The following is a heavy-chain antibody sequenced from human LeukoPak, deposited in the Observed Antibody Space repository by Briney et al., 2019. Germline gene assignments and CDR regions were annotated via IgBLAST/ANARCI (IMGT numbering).Heavy chain of an antibody. CDR1: GFDFKTFA. CDR3: ARTYSRKGTFDY. D-gene: IGHD1-26*01. Sequence: GRSLRLSCAASGFDFKTFAVNWVRQAPGKGLDWVAVISYDGSTRYYADSVKGRFTISRDNSKNALYLHLTSLRADDTAIYYCARTYSRKGTFDYWGQGTLVTVSS. J-gene: IGHJ4*02. V-gene: IGHV3-30-3*01. CDR2: ISYDGSTR.